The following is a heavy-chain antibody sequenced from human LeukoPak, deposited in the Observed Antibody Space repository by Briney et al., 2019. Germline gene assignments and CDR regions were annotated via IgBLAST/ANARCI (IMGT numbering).Heavy chain of an antibody. J-gene: IGHJ6*03. CDR2: IYYSGNT. CDR1: GGSISPYY. V-gene: IGHV4-59*12. D-gene: IGHD1-26*01. CDR3: ARDAPKWELDYYYYYMDV. Sequence: PSETLSLTCTVSGGSISPYYWSWIRQPPGKGLEWIGYIYYSGNTNYNPSLKSRVTISVDKSKNQFSLKLSSVTAADTAVYYCARDAPKWELDYYYYYMDVWGKGTTVTISS.